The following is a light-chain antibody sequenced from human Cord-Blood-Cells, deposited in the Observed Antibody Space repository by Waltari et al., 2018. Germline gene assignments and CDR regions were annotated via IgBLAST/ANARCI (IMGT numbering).Light chain of an antibody. CDR1: QSVSSSY. CDR3: QQYGSSRGFT. V-gene: IGKV3-20*01. Sequence: EIVLTQSPGTLSLSPGERATLSCRASQSVSSSYLAWYQQKPGQAPRLLIYGASSRATGIPDRFSGSGSGTAFTLTISRLEPEDFAVYYCQQYGSSRGFTFGPGTKVDIK. J-gene: IGKJ3*01. CDR2: GAS.